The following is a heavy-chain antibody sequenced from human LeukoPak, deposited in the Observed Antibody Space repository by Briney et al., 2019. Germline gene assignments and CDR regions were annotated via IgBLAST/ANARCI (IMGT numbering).Heavy chain of an antibody. Sequence: ASVKVSCKASGYTFTDYYMHWVRQAPGQGLEWMGWINPNSGGTNYAQKFQGRVTMTRDTSISTAYMELSRLRSDDTAVYYCARVKDRISMVRGVLSPQNYYYYYMDVWGKGTTVTVSS. CDR2: INPNSGGT. D-gene: IGHD3-10*01. V-gene: IGHV1-2*02. CDR3: ARVKDRISMVRGVLSPQNYYYYYMDV. J-gene: IGHJ6*03. CDR1: GYTFTDYY.